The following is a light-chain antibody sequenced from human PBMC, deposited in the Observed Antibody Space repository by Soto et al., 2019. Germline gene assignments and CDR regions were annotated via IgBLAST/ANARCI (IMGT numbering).Light chain of an antibody. V-gene: IGLV1-47*01. CDR2: MND. CDR1: TSNILRNY. CDR3: ASWDDSLSGYV. Sequence: LTQPPSASGNPGQRLTISCSGSTSNILRNYVYWYRQLPGTAPRLLISMNDQRPSGVPDRFSGSKSGTSASLAISGLRSEDEADYYCASWDDSLSGYVFGTGTKVTVL. J-gene: IGLJ1*01.